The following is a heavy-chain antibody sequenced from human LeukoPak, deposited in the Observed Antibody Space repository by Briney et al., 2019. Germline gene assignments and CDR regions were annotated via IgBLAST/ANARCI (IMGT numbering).Heavy chain of an antibody. V-gene: IGHV3-23*01. Sequence: GGSLRLSCAASGFTFSSYAMSWVRQAPGKGLEWVSAISGSGGSTYYADSVKGRFTISRDNSKNTLYLQMNSLRAEDTAVYYCATLRGDFLFGYWGQGTLVTVSS. CDR1: GFTFSSYA. CDR2: ISGSGGST. CDR3: ATLRGDFLFGY. J-gene: IGHJ4*02. D-gene: IGHD3-16*01.